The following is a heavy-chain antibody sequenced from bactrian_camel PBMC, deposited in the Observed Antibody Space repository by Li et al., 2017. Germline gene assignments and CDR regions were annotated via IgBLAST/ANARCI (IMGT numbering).Heavy chain of an antibody. J-gene: IGHJ6*01. CDR2: INSDGRIT. V-gene: IGHV3S40*01. CDR1: GFTFSTYA. Sequence: VQLVESGGSLVQPGGSLVLSCAASGFTFSTYAMSWVRQAPGKGLEWVSNINSDGRITYYEDSVKGQFTVSRDNHEMYVEMNSLKSEDTALYYCATDSVVDGNYFFGNWGQGTQVTVS. CDR3: ATDSVVDGNYFFGN. D-gene: IGHD6*01.